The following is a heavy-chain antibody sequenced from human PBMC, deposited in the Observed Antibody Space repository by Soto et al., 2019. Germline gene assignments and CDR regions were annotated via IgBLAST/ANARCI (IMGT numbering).Heavy chain of an antibody. V-gene: IGHV3-23*01. J-gene: IGHJ6*02. CDR3: AKDLRSSGTYYYYVMDV. Sequence: GGSLRLSCAASGFTFSSYAMSWVRQAPGKGLEWVSAISGSGGSTYYADSVKGRFTISRDNSKNTLYLQMNSLRAEDTAVYYCAKDLRSSGTYYYYVMDVWGQGTTVTFSS. D-gene: IGHD6-19*01. CDR2: ISGSGGST. CDR1: GFTFSSYA.